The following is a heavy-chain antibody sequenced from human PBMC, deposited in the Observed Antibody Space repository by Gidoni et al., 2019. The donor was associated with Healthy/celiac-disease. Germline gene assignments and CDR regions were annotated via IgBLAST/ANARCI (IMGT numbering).Heavy chain of an antibody. CDR1: GYTRTELS. CDR3: ATVYLCKAAAGTGWFDP. D-gene: IGHD6-13*01. CDR2: FDPEDGET. V-gene: IGHV1-24*01. Sequence: QVQLVQYGAEVKKPGASVKVSCKVSGYTRTELSMHWVRPAPGKGLAWMGGFDPEDGETIYAQKFQGRVTMTEDTSTDTAYMELSSLRSEDTAVYYCATVYLCKAAAGTGWFDPWGQGTLVTVSS. J-gene: IGHJ5*02.